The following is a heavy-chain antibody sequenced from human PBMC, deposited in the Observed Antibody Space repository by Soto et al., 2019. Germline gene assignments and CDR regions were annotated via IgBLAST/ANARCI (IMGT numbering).Heavy chain of an antibody. V-gene: IGHV5-10-1*01. CDR1: GYTFTTYW. CDR2: IAPSDSST. Sequence: EVQLVQSGAEVKEPGESLRISCEVSGYTFTTYWISWLRQMPGKDLEWMGRIAPSDSSTDYIPSFQGHVTISADNSINTAYLQWTSLSSSETAMYYCASGGSGWSYWGQGTLVTAAS. J-gene: IGHJ4*02. D-gene: IGHD6-19*01. CDR3: ASGGSGWSY.